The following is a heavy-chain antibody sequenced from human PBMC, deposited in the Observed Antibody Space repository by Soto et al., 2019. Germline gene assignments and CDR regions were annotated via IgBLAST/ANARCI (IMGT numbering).Heavy chain of an antibody. CDR1: GGSISSGGYY. CDR3: VREVDDILTGYYFGGPHARGAFDI. J-gene: IGHJ3*02. V-gene: IGHV4-31*03. CDR2: IYYSGST. D-gene: IGHD3-9*01. Sequence: SETLSLTCTVSGGSISSGGYYWSWIRQHPGKGLEWIGYIYYSGSTYYNPSLKSRVTISVDTSKNQFSLKLSSVTAADTAVYYCVREVDDILTGYYFGGPHARGAFDIWGQGTMVTVSS.